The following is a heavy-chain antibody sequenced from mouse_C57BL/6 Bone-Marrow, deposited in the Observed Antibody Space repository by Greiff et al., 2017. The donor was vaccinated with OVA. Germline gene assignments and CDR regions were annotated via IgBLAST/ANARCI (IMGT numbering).Heavy chain of an antibody. CDR2: SRNKANDYTT. V-gene: IGHV7-1*01. CDR3: ARDGGGPFAY. J-gene: IGHJ3*01. Sequence: EVQGVESGGGLVQSGRSLRLSCATSGFTFSDFYMEWVRQAPGKGLEWIAASRNKANDYTTEYSASVKGRFIVSRDTSQSILYLQMNALRAEDTAIYYCARDGGGPFAYWGQGTLVTVSA. CDR1: GFTFSDFY. D-gene: IGHD1-1*02.